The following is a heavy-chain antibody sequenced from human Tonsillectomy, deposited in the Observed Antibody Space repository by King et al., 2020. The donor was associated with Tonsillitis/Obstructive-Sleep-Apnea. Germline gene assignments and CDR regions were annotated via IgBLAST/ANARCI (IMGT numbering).Heavy chain of an antibody. V-gene: IGHV3-20*01. CDR2: INWSGGST. CDR3: ARDSRPYCGGDCPQDY. Sequence: VQLVESGGGVVRPGGSLRLSCAASGFTFDDYDMSWVRQAPGMGLEWVSGINWSGGSTGYADSVKGRFTISRDNAKNSLYLQMNSLRAEDTALYHCARDSRPYCGGDCPQDYWGQGTLVTVSS. CDR1: GFTFDDYD. D-gene: IGHD2-21*01. J-gene: IGHJ4*02.